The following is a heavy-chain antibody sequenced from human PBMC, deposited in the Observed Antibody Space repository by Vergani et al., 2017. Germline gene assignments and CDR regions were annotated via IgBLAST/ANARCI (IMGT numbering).Heavy chain of an antibody. CDR2: ISAYNGNT. Sequence: QVQLVQSGAEVKKPGASVKVSCKASGYTFTSYGISWVRQAPGQGLEWMGWISAYNGNTNYAQKLQGRVTMTTDTSTGTAYMELRSMRSGDTAVYYCARDLPSDYAGRYYYYYGMDVWGQGTTVTVSS. V-gene: IGHV1-18*01. J-gene: IGHJ6*02. CDR1: GYTFTSYG. D-gene: IGHD4-17*01. CDR3: ARDLPSDYAGRYYYYYGMDV.